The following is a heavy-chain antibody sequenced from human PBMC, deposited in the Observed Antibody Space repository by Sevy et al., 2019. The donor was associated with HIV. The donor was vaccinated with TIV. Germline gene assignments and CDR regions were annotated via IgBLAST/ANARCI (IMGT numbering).Heavy chain of an antibody. CDR3: ARGYIVVVRGRGGGGGGGGGGGGGAGGSGSSGKCGVVF. CDR1: GGSFSGYY. V-gene: IGHV4-34*01. D-gene: IGHD2-21*01. J-gene: IGHJ6*01. CDR2: IYHSGST. Sequence: SETLSLTCAVYGGSFSGYYWSWIRQPPGKGLEWIGEIYHSGSTNYNPSLKSRVTISVDTSKNQFSLMLSSVTAADTAVYYCARGYIVVVRGRGGGGGGGGGGGGGAGGSGSSGKCGVVFWG.